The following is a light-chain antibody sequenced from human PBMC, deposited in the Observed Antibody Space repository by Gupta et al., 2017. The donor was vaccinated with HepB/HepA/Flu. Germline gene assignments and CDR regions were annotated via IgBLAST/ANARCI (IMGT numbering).Light chain of an antibody. V-gene: IGKV1-39*01. Sequence: DIQMTQSPSSLSASVGDRVTITCRASQTNHNYLNWYQQKPGKAPKLLIYVASSLQSGVPSRISGSGYGTDFTLTISRLQPEDIATYYCQQSESTLQTFGEGTKVEVK. J-gene: IGKJ4*02. CDR2: VAS. CDR3: QQSESTLQT. CDR1: QTNHNY.